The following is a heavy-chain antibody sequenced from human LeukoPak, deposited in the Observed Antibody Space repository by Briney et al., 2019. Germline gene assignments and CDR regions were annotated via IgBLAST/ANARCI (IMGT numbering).Heavy chain of an antibody. J-gene: IGHJ4*02. CDR3: AARVATILGVRDTTFGSFDY. CDR1: GYTFTSYG. Sequence: GASVKVSCTASGYTFTSYGISWVRQAPGQGLEWMGWISAYDGNTNYAQKLQGRVTMTTDTSTSTAYMELRSLRSDDTAVYYCAARVATILGVRDTTFGSFDYWGQGTLVTVSS. V-gene: IGHV1-18*04. D-gene: IGHD5-12*01. CDR2: ISAYDGNT.